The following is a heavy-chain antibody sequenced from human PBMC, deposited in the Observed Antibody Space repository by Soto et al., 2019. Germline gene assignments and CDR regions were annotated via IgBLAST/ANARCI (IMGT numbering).Heavy chain of an antibody. CDR1: GGSISSYY. V-gene: IGHV4-59*01. J-gene: IGHJ5*02. CDR2: MYSSGAT. CDR3: ARDHSSGWVNWFDP. Sequence: PSETLSLTCPVSGGSISSYYWSWIRQAPGKKLEWIGYMYSSGATNYNPSLKSRVTMSRDTSKNQFSLKLSSVTTADTAVYYCARDHSSGWVNWFDPWGQGTLVTVSS. D-gene: IGHD3-22*01.